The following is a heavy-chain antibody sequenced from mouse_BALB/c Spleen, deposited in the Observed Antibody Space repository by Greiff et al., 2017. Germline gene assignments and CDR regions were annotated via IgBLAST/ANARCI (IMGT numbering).Heavy chain of an antibody. CDR1: GYTFTNYW. CDR3: ARSTVGGYFDY. CDR2: IYPGGGYT. V-gene: IGHV1-63*02. Sequence: VQLQQSGAELVRPGTSVKISCKASGYTFTNYWLGWVKQRPGHGLEWIGDIYPGGGYTNYNEKFKGKATLTADTSSSTAYMQLSSLTSEDSAVYFCARSTVGGYFDYWGQGTTLTVSS. J-gene: IGHJ2*01. D-gene: IGHD1-1*01.